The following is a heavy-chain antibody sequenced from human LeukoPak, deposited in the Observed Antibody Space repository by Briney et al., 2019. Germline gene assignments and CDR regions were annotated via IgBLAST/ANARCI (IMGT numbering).Heavy chain of an antibody. CDR3: ARELDYYGSGSYYNPYFDY. CDR2: IIPIFGIA. Sequence: SVKVSCKASGGTFSSYAISWVRQAPGQELEWMGRIIPIFGIANYAQKFQGRVTITADKSTSTAYMELSSLRSEDTAVYYCARELDYYGSGSYYNPYFDYWGQGTLVTVSS. J-gene: IGHJ4*02. CDR1: GGTFSSYA. D-gene: IGHD3-10*01. V-gene: IGHV1-69*04.